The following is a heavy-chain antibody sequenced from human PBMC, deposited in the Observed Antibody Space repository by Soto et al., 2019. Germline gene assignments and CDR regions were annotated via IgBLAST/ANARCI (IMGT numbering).Heavy chain of an antibody. D-gene: IGHD1-1*01. V-gene: IGHV3-21*01. CDR2: ISRSSNYI. J-gene: IGHJ4*02. CDR3: ARLSYTRALDF. CDR1: GFTFSTYT. Sequence: EVRLVESGGGLVKPGGSLTLSCVASGFTFSTYTINWVRQAPGKGLEWVSSISRSSNYIYYADSIRGRFTVSRDNANNSLYLQTNSLRAEDTAVYYCARLSYTRALDFWGQGTLVTVSS.